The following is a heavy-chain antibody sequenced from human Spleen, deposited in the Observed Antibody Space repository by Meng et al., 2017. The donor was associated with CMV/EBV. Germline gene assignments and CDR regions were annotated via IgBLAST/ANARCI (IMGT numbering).Heavy chain of an antibody. CDR3: APGYSEVS. D-gene: IGHD3-22*01. CDR2: ILPISAGT. CDR1: GYSSTVYY. J-gene: IGHJ5*02. V-gene: IGHV1-2*02. Sequence: KFSCQASGYSSTVYYMYWIRPAPGQGLEWIGWILPISAGTTYAQKFQGSVTLTRDTSISTAYMELRSLRSDDPAVYYCAPGYSEVSWGQGTLVTVSS.